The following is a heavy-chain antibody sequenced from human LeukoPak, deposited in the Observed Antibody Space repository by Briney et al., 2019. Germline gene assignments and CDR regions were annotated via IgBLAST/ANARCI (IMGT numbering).Heavy chain of an antibody. D-gene: IGHD6-19*01. Sequence: GRSLRLSRAASGFTVSNNYMGWVRQAPGTGLEWVSGIYADGSAYCADSVKGRFTISRHNSENTLNLQMNSLRPEDTAVYYCARESSVSGWYIYWGQGTLVTVSS. CDR1: GFTVSNNY. V-gene: IGHV3-53*04. J-gene: IGHJ4*02. CDR2: IYADGSA. CDR3: ARESSVSGWYIY.